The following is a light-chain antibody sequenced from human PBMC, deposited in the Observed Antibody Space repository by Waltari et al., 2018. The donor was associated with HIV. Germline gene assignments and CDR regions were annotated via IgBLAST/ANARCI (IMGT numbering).Light chain of an antibody. CDR2: AVS. CDR1: EGISNS. V-gene: IGKV1-NL1*01. CDR3: QQYYSDPMYT. J-gene: IGKJ2*01. Sequence: DIQMTQSPSSLSASVGERVTITCRASEGISNSLAWYQQQPGKAPKLLLYAVSTLESGVPSRFSGSGSGTDYTLTISSLHPEDSATYYCQQYYSDPMYTFGQGTKLEIK.